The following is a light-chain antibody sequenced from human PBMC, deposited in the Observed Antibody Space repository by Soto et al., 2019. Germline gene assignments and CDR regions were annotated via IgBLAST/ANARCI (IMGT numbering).Light chain of an antibody. CDR3: QQRTNWPLT. J-gene: IGKJ4*01. V-gene: IGKV3-11*01. CDR2: DAS. CDR1: QSVTTF. Sequence: EIVLTQSPVTLSLSPGERATLSCRASQSVTTFLAWYQQKPGQAPRLLIYDASNRATGIPARFSGSGSGTDFTLTISSLEPADFAVYSCQQRTNWPLTFGGGTKVDIK.